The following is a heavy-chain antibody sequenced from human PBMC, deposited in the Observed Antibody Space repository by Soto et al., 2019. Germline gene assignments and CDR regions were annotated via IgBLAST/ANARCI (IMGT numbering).Heavy chain of an antibody. CDR2: IYYSGSI. D-gene: IGHD2-15*01. J-gene: IGHJ4*02. CDR1: DGSISSYC. CDR3: ARLRGNCSGGSCYPDY. V-gene: IGHV4-59*01. Sequence: PSETLSLTCTVSDGSISSYCWTWIRQPPGKGLEWIGYIYYSGSINYNPSLTSRLTISVDTSKNQFSLKLSSVTAADTAAYYCARLRGNCSGGSCYPDYWGQGTLVTVSS.